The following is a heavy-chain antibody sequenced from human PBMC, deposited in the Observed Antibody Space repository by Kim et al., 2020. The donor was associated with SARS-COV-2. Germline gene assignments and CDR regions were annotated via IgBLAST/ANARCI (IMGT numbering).Heavy chain of an antibody. D-gene: IGHD6-6*01. Sequence: YAVSVKSRITINPDTSKNQFSLQLNSVTPEDTAVYYCARAGSGSSSIVDYWGQGTLVTVSS. J-gene: IGHJ4*02. CDR3: ARAGSGSSSIVDY. V-gene: IGHV6-1*01.